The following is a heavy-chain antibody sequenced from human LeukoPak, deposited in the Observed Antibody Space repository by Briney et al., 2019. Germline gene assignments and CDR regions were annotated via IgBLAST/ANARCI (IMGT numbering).Heavy chain of an antibody. CDR3: ARAGSHYYGSGSGFYFDY. V-gene: IGHV3-48*02. D-gene: IGHD3-10*01. Sequence: GGSLRLSCAASGFSFSSYSMNWVRQAPGKGLEWVSYIRSSSSTIYYADSVKGRFTISRDNAKNSPYLQMNSLRDEDTAVYYCARAGSHYYGSGSGFYFDYWGQGTLVTVSS. CDR1: GFSFSSYS. CDR2: IRSSSSTI. J-gene: IGHJ4*02.